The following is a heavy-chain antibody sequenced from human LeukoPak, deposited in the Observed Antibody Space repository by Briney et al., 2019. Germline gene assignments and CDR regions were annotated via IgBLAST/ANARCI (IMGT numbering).Heavy chain of an antibody. Sequence: ASVKVSCKASGYTFTSYYMHWVRQAPGQGLEWMGIINPSGGSTSYALKFQGRVTMTRDTSTSTVYMELSSLRSEDTAVYYCARDLGIVVVVAATPGVDYWGQGTLVTVSS. CDR1: GYTFTSYY. V-gene: IGHV1-46*01. CDR3: ARDLGIVVVVAATPGVDY. J-gene: IGHJ4*02. CDR2: INPSGGST. D-gene: IGHD2-15*01.